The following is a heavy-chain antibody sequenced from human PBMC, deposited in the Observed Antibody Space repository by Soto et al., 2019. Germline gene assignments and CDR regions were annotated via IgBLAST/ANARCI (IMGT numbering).Heavy chain of an antibody. V-gene: IGHV4-61*01. CDR2: IYYSGST. Sequence: SETLSLTCTVSGGSVSSGSYYWSWIRQPPGKGLEWIGYIYYSGSTNYNPSLKSRVTISVDTSKNQFSLKLSSVTAADTAVYYCARVGITMIVVIWGQGTMVTVSS. CDR3: ARVGITMIVVI. D-gene: IGHD3-22*01. CDR1: GGSVSSGSYY. J-gene: IGHJ3*02.